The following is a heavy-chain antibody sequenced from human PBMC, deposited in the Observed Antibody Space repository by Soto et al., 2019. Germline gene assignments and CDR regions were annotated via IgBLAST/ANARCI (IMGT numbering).Heavy chain of an antibody. Sequence: SGPTLVNPTETLTLTCTVSGFSLSNARMGVSWIRQPPGKALEWLAHIFSNDEKSYSTSLKSRLTISKDTSKSQVVLTMTNMDPVDTATYYCARITREGLYIWGSYPIYYFDYWGQGTLVTVSS. CDR3: ARITREGLYIWGSYPIYYFDY. V-gene: IGHV2-26*01. CDR2: IFSNDEK. D-gene: IGHD3-16*02. J-gene: IGHJ4*02. CDR1: GFSLSNARMG.